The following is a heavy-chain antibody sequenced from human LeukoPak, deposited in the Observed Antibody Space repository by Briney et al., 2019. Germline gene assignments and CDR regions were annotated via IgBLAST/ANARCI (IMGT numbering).Heavy chain of an antibody. V-gene: IGHV4-39*02. D-gene: IGHD3-10*01. CDR1: GGSISSSSYY. CDR3: ARDAALSGWFGEFDAFDI. J-gene: IGHJ3*02. Sequence: PSETLSLTCTVSGGSISSSSYYWGWIRQPPGKGLEWIGSIYYSGSTYYNPSLKSRVTISLDTSKNQFSLKLSSVTAADTAVYYCARDAALSGWFGEFDAFDIWGQGTMVTVSS. CDR2: IYYSGST.